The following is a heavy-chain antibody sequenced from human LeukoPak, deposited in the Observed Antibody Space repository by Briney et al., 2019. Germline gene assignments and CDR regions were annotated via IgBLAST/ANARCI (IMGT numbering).Heavy chain of an antibody. Sequence: GWSLRLSCAASGFTFNDYYMSGVRQAPGRGREGLSYINIGGTNTHYADSVQGRFTTSTDNAKKSLYLEMNNLRAEATAVYYCATDGAGFDTWGQGVLVTVSS. V-gene: IGHV3-11*01. CDR2: INIGGTNT. CDR3: ATDGAGFDT. J-gene: IGHJ5*02. CDR1: GFTFNDYY.